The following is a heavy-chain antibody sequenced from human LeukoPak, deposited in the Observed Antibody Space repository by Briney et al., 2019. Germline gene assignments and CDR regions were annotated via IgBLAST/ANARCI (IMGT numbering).Heavy chain of an antibody. J-gene: IGHJ6*03. CDR1: GGTFSSYG. CDR2: IFPISGTT. D-gene: IGHD3-10*01. CDR3: ARVGPAIYGSRTYINYDYYYMDV. Sequence: SVKVSCKTSGGTFSSYGISWLRQAPGQGLEWMGGIFPISGTTNYAQKFQGRVTMAADESSSTAYMELSSLRSEDTAVYYCARVGPAIYGSRTYINYDYYYMDVWGEGTTVSISS. V-gene: IGHV1-69*01.